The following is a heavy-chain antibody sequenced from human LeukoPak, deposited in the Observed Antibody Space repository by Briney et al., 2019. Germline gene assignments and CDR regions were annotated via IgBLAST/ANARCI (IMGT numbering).Heavy chain of an antibody. J-gene: IGHJ4*02. CDR2: IIPIFGIA. D-gene: IGHD4-23*01. Sequence: GASVRVSCKAFGGTFSSYAISWVRQAPGQGLEWMGRIIPIFGIANYAQKFQGRVTITADKSTSTAYMELSSLRSEDTAVYYCARDARNDYGGLYYFDYWGQGTLVTVSS. V-gene: IGHV1-69*04. CDR1: GGTFSSYA. CDR3: ARDARNDYGGLYYFDY.